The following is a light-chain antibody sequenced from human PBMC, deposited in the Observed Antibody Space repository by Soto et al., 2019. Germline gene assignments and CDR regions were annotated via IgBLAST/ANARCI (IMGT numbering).Light chain of an antibody. CDR1: QDISNF. CDR2: LAS. CDR3: QQYNSYWT. J-gene: IGKJ1*01. V-gene: IGKV1-33*01. Sequence: DIQLTQSPSFLSASVGDRLTITCQASQDISNFLNWYQQKPGRAPKLLIYLASTLEKGVPSRFSGSGSGTLFTLTISSLQPDDFATYYCQQYNSYWTFGQGAKVDIK.